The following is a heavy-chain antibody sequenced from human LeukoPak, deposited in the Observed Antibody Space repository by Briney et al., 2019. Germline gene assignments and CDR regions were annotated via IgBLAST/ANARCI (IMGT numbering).Heavy chain of an antibody. Sequence: ASAKVSCEASGYTFTSYPISWVRQAPGQGLEWMGWITVYNGNTNYAQNLQGRVTMTTDTSTSTAYMELRSLRSDDTAVYYCARGYDYGDYVGDFDYWGQGTLVTVSS. V-gene: IGHV1-18*01. D-gene: IGHD4-17*01. CDR1: GYTFTSYP. J-gene: IGHJ4*02. CDR3: ARGYDYGDYVGDFDY. CDR2: ITVYNGNT.